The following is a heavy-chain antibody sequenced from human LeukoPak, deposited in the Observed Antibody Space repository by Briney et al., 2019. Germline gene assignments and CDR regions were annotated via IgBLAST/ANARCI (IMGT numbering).Heavy chain of an antibody. D-gene: IGHD1-26*01. CDR2: INPSGGST. CDR3: ARDGKPHPNIVGASYYFDY. V-gene: IGHV1-46*02. Sequence: ASVKVSCKASGGTFDNTAVNWLRQAPGQGLEWMGIINPSGGSTSYAQKFRGRVTMTRDTSTSTVYMELSSLRSEDTAVYYCARDGKPHPNIVGASYYFDYWGQGTLVTVSS. CDR1: GGTFDNTA. J-gene: IGHJ4*02.